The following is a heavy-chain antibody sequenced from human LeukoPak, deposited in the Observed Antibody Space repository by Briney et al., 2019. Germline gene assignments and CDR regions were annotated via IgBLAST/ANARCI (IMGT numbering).Heavy chain of an antibody. V-gene: IGHV1-69*13. CDR1: GGTFSSYA. Sequence: SVKVSCKASGGTFSSYAISWVRQAPGQGLEWMGGIIPIFGTANYAQKFQGRVTITADESTSTAYMELSSLRSEDTAVYYCARYGDIVVVPAAISLGMDVWGQGTTVTVSS. D-gene: IGHD2-2*02. CDR3: ARYGDIVVVPAAISLGMDV. J-gene: IGHJ6*02. CDR2: IIPIFGTA.